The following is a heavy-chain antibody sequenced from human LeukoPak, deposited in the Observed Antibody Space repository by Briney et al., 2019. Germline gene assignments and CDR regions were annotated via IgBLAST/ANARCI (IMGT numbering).Heavy chain of an antibody. V-gene: IGHV3-15*01. CDR3: TTKSIPVLLWFGELSKGAFDI. CDR2: IKSKTDGGTT. Sequence: GGSLRLSCAASGFTFSNAWMSWVRQAPGKGLEWVGRIKSKTDGGTTDYAAPVKGRFTISRDDSKNTLYLQMNSLKTEDTAVYYCTTKSIPVLLWFGELSKGAFDIWGQGTMVTVSS. CDR1: GFTFSNAW. D-gene: IGHD3-10*01. J-gene: IGHJ3*02.